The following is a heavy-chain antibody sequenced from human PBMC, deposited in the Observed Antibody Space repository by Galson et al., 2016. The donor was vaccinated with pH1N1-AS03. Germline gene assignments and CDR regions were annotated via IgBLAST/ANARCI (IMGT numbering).Heavy chain of an antibody. Sequence: SLRLSCAASGFTISNFGMLWVRQAPGQGLEWVAIISFDGTNKYYADSVKGRFSISRDNSKNTLFLQMSALRAKDTAVYYCANDFNYDFWSGYSFYWGQGALVTASS. D-gene: IGHD3/OR15-3a*01. J-gene: IGHJ4*02. V-gene: IGHV3-30*18. CDR3: ANDFNYDFWSGYSFY. CDR2: ISFDGTNK. CDR1: GFTISNFG.